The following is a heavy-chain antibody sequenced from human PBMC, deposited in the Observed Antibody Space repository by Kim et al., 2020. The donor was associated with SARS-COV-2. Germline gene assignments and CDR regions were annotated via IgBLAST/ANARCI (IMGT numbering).Heavy chain of an antibody. Sequence: SGKSRFNISRDHAKNSLYLQMTSRRAEDTAVYYCARGLRGMETLPRAIGYWGQGTLVTVSS. D-gene: IGHD3-3*01. J-gene: IGHJ4*02. CDR3: ARGLRGMETLPRAIGY. V-gene: IGHV3-21*01.